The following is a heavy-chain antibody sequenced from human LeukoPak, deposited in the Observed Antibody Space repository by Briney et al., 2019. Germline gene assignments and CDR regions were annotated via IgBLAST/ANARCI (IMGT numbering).Heavy chain of an antibody. V-gene: IGHV4-34*01. CDR1: GGSFSGYY. CDR3: ARDLSSNWFNP. J-gene: IGHJ5*02. CDR2: INHSGST. Sequence: PSETLSLTCAVYGGSFSGYYWSWIRQPPGKGLEWIGEINHSGSTNYNPSLKSRVTILVDTSKNQFSLKLSSVTAADTAVYYCARDLSSNWFNPWSQGTLVTVSS. D-gene: IGHD2-2*01.